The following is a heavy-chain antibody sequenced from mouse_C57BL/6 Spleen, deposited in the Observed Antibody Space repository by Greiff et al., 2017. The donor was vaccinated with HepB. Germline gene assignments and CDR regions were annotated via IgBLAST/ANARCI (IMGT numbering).Heavy chain of an antibody. CDR3: AGWDWFAY. CDR1: GYTFTDYY. J-gene: IGHJ3*01. D-gene: IGHD4-1*01. CDR2: INPNNGGT. Sequence: VQLQQSGPELVKPGASVKISCKASGYTFTDYYMNWVKQSHGKSLEWIGDINPNNGGTSYNQKFKGKATLTVDKSSSTAYMELRSLTSEDSAVYYCAGWDWFAYWGQGTLVTVSA. V-gene: IGHV1-26*01.